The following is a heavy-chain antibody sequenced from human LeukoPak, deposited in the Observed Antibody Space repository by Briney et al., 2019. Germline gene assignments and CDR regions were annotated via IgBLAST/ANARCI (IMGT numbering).Heavy chain of an antibody. D-gene: IGHD2-15*01. CDR3: AREPPQYCSGGSCSEGLYY. V-gene: IGHV3-53*01. CDR1: GFTVSSNY. Sequence: EGSLRLSCAASGFTVSSNYMSWVRQAPGKGLEWGSVIYSGGSTYYADSVKGRFTISRDNSKNTLYLQMNSLRAEDTAVYYCAREPPQYCSGGSCSEGLYYWGQGTLVTVSS. CDR2: IYSGGST. J-gene: IGHJ4*02.